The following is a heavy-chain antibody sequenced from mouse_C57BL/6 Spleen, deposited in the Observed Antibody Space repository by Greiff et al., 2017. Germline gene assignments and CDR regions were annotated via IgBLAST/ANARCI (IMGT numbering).Heavy chain of an antibody. V-gene: IGHV5-17*01. J-gene: IGHJ4*01. CDR3: ARRDYYGSSYDYAMDY. CDR1: GFTFSDYG. Sequence: EVKLQESGGGLVKPGGSLKLSCAASGFTFSDYGMHWVRQAPEKGLEWVAYISSGSSTIYYADTVKGRFTFSRDNAKNTLFLQMTSLRSEDTAMYDCARRDYYGSSYDYAMDYWGQGTSDTVSS. D-gene: IGHD1-1*01. CDR2: ISSGSSTI.